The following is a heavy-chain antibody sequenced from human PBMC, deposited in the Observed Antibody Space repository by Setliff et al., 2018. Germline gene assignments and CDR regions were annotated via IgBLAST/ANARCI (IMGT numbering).Heavy chain of an antibody. CDR3: VNSYRGYDDYPDY. CDR2: IKEDGSET. CDR1: GFTLRSYW. J-gene: IGHJ4*02. V-gene: IGHV3-7*03. D-gene: IGHD3-16*02. Sequence: PGGSLRLSCAASGFTLRSYWMSWVRQAPGKGLEWVANIKEDGSETYYGGSVKGRFTISRDNAKNSLYLQMNSLGVEDTAVYYCVNSYRGYDDYPDYWGQGTLVTVSS.